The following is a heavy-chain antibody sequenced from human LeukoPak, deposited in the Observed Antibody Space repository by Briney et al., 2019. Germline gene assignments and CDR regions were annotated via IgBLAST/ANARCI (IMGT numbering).Heavy chain of an antibody. CDR1: GFTFSSYA. CDR2: ISYDGSNK. Sequence: PGRSLRLSCAASGFTFSSYAMHWVRQAPGKGLEWVAVISYDGSNKYYADSVKGRFTISRDNSKNTLYLQMNTLRVDDTAVYYCTRDLMDYDVSTGLHHYYMDVWGQGTTVTVSS. D-gene: IGHD3-9*01. J-gene: IGHJ6*02. V-gene: IGHV3-30-3*01. CDR3: TRDLMDYDVSTGLHHYYMDV.